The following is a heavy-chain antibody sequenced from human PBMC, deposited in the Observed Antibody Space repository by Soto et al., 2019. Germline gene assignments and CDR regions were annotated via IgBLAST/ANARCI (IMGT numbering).Heavy chain of an antibody. CDR2: INQDGSEK. CDR3: ARGATARVAGAPS. J-gene: IGHJ4*02. V-gene: IGHV3-7*01. D-gene: IGHD6-19*01. Sequence: PGGSLRLSCAASGFTFSTYWMSWVRQAPGKGLEWVANINQDGSEKYYVDSVKGRLTISRDNAKNSLYLQMNSLRAEDTAIYYCARGATARVAGAPSWGQGTLVTVSS. CDR1: GFTFSTYW.